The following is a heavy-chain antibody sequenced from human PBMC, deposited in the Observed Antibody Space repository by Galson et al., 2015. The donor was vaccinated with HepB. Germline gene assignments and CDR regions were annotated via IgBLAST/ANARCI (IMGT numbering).Heavy chain of an antibody. D-gene: IGHD2-2*01. CDR3: ARSYYCSSTNCYRLFDY. CDR1: GGSITSGDYY. J-gene: IGHJ4*02. CDR2: IYYIGST. Sequence: TLSLTCTVSGGSITSGDYYWSWIRQTPGKGLEWIGYIYYIGSTYYNPSLKSRVSMSVDTSKNQFSLKLSSVTAADTAVYYCARSYYCSSTNCYRLFDYWGQGTLVTVSS. V-gene: IGHV4-30-4*01.